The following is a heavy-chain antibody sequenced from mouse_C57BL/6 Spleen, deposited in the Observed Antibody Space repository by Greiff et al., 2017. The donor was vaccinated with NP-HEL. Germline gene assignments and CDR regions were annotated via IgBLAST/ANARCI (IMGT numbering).Heavy chain of an antibody. V-gene: IGHV1-18*01. Sequence: EVQLQQSGPELVKPGASVKIPCKASGYTFTDYNMDWVKQSHGKSLEWIGDINPNNGGTIYNQKFKGKATLTVDKSSSTAYMELRSLTSEDTAVYYCVLSNSAMDYWGQGTSVTVSS. CDR3: VLSNSAMDY. D-gene: IGHD2-5*01. J-gene: IGHJ4*01. CDR1: GYTFTDYN. CDR2: INPNNGGT.